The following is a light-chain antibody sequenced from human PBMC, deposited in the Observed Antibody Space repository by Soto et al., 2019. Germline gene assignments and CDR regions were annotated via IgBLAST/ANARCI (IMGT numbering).Light chain of an antibody. CDR3: QQYYSYPPGIT. V-gene: IGKV4-1*01. Sequence: DIVMTQSPDSLAVSLGERATINCKSSQSVLYSSNNKNYLAWYQQKPGQPPKLLIYWASTRESGVPDRFSGSGSGTDFTLTISSLQAEAVAVDFCQQYYSYPPGITFGPGTKVDIK. CDR2: WAS. CDR1: QSVLYSSNNKNY. J-gene: IGKJ3*01.